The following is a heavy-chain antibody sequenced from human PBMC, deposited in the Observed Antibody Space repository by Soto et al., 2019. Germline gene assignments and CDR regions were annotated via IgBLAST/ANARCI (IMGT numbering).Heavy chain of an antibody. V-gene: IGHV3-53*04. D-gene: IGHD6-13*01. CDR2: IYSSGST. J-gene: IGHJ4*02. Sequence: EVQLVESGGGLVQPGGSLRLSCAASGFTVSSNYMSWVRQAPGKGLEWVSVIYSSGSTYYADSVKGRFTISRHNSKNTLYLQMNSLRAEDTAVYYCARGYSSSWRHFDYWGQGTLVTVSS. CDR3: ARGYSSSWRHFDY. CDR1: GFTVSSNY.